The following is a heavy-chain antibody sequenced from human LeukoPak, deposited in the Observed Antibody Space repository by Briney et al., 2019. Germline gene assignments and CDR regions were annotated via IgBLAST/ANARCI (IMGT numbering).Heavy chain of an antibody. D-gene: IGHD3-22*01. CDR3: AKLAYYYDSSGYSDFDY. CDR2: INRSGST. CDR1: GGSFSGYY. J-gene: IGHJ4*02. Sequence: SETLSLTCAVYGGSFSGYYWSWIRQPPGKGLEWIGEINRSGSTNYNPSLKSRVTISVDTSKNQFSLKLSSVTAADTAVYYCAKLAYYYDSSGYSDFDYWGQGTLVTVSS. V-gene: IGHV4-34*01.